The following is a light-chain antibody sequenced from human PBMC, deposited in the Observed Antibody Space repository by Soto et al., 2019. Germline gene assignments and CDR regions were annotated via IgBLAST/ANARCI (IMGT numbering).Light chain of an antibody. CDR1: QTISRW. CDR3: QEYNNYWT. V-gene: IGKV1-5*01. CDR2: TAS. J-gene: IGKJ1*01. Sequence: IQMTQSPSPLSVSFGDTVTLPCRASQTISRWLAWYQQKPGKAPRLLIYTASTLESGVPSRFSASGSGTEFTLTISSLNPDDFATYYCQEYNNYWTFGQGTKVDIK.